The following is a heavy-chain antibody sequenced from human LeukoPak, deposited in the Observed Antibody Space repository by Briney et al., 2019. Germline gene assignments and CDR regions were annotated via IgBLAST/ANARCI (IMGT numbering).Heavy chain of an antibody. CDR3: ARGEAYSSTD. CDR1: GYTFTDFY. V-gene: IGHV1-2*02. Sequence: ASVKVSCKASGYTFTDFYMHWVRQAPGQGLEWMGWLNPNSGGTNYAQKFQGRVTMTRDTSTSTVYMELSSLRSEDTAVYYCARGEAYSSTDWGQGTLVTVSS. J-gene: IGHJ4*02. CDR2: LNPNSGGT. D-gene: IGHD6-13*01.